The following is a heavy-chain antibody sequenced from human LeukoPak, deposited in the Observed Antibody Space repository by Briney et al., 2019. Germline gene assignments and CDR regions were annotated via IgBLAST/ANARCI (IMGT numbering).Heavy chain of an antibody. CDR2: ISPSGGST. V-gene: IGHV1-46*01. J-gene: IGHJ5*02. CDR3: ARGNSVRDEAWWFNP. Sequence: ASVTVSCTAFGYTFTSNYMHWVRQAPGQGPERMGVISPSGGSTTYAQKFQGRVTLTRDMSTSTDYLELSSLRSEDTAVYYCARGNSVRDEAWWFNPWGQGTLVTVSS. CDR1: GYTFTSNY. D-gene: IGHD5-24*01.